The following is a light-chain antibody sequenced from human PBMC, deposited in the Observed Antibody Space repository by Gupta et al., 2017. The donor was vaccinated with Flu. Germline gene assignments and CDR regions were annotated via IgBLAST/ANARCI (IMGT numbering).Light chain of an antibody. CDR2: AAS. CDR1: SSAVVGDKV. Sequence: QSALTYPASVCGSPGGSLTISCTGTSSAVVGDKVVSWYQQHPGKAPKLMIYAASKRPSGGSNRFAGSKSGNTASLTISGLQAEDEADYYCGSYAGSWVFGGGTKLTVL. J-gene: IGLJ3*02. V-gene: IGLV2-23*01. CDR3: GSYAGSWV.